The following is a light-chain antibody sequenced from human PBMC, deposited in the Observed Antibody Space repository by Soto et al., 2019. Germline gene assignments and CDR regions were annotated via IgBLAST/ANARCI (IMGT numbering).Light chain of an antibody. J-gene: IGKJ1*01. Sequence: EIVLTQSPATLSLSPGERATLSCRASQSVGSYLAWFQQTPGQAPRLLIYDTSNRATGIPDRFSGSGSGTDFTLKISRVEAEDVGVYYCLQGTHWPGTFGQGTKVEIK. CDR1: QSVGSY. CDR2: DTS. V-gene: IGKV3-11*01. CDR3: LQGTHWPGT.